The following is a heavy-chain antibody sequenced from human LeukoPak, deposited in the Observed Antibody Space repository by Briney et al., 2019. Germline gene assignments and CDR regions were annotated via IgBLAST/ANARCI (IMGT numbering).Heavy chain of an antibody. V-gene: IGHV3-9*01. CDR1: GFTFSGFA. Sequence: GGSLRLSCAASGFTFSGFAMTWVRQAPGKGLEWVSGISWNSGSIGYADSVKGRFTISRDNAKNSLYLQMNSLRAEDTALYYCAKGLTTVALAEAFDIWGQGTMVTVSS. CDR2: ISWNSGSI. J-gene: IGHJ3*02. D-gene: IGHD4-23*01. CDR3: AKGLTTVALAEAFDI.